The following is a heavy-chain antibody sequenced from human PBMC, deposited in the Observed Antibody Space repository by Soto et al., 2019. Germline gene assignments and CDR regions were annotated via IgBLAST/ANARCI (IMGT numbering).Heavy chain of an antibody. V-gene: IGHV3-30-3*01. D-gene: IGHD2-2*01. CDR3: AREGDIVVVPAAFFGDYYCYGMDV. CDR2: ISYDGSNK. Sequence: LRLSCAASGFTFSSYAMHWVRQAPGKGLEWVAVISYDGSNKYYADSVKGRFTISRDNSKNTLYLQMNSLRAEDTAVYYCAREGDIVVVPAAFFGDYYCYGMDVWGQGTTVTVSS. CDR1: GFTFSSYA. J-gene: IGHJ6*02.